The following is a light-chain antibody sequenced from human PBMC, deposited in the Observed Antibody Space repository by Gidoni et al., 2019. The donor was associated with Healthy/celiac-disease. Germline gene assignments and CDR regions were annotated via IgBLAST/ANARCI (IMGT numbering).Light chain of an antibody. CDR1: QSVSSY. Sequence: EIVLTQSPATLSLSPGERATLSCRASQSVSSYLAWYQQKPGQAPRLLIDDASNRATGIPTRFGGGGSGTDFTLTSSSVEPEYFAVYCCQRRSSWPPITFGQGTRLEIK. CDR3: QRRSSWPPIT. CDR2: DAS. J-gene: IGKJ5*01. V-gene: IGKV3-11*01.